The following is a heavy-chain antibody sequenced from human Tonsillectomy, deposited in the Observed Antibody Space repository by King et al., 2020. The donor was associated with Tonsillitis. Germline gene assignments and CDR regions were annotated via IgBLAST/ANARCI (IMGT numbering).Heavy chain of an antibody. Sequence: VQLVESGGGVVQPGRSLRLSCAASGFTFSSYAIHWVRQGPGKGLEWVAVTSYDGSNNFYADSVKGRFTISRDNSKNTVFLQMNSLRVEDTAVFYCARDPESSSGYSTGMDVWGPGTTVTVSS. J-gene: IGHJ6*02. V-gene: IGHV3-30*04. CDR3: ARDPESSSGYSTGMDV. CDR2: TSYDGSNN. CDR1: GFTFSSYA. D-gene: IGHD3-22*01.